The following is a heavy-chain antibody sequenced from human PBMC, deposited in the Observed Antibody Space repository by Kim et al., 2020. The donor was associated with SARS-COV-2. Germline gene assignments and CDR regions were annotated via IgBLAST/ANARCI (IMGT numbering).Heavy chain of an antibody. CDR2: T. J-gene: IGHJ4*02. V-gene: IGHV1-18*01. CDR3: ARGQNWNQLDY. Sequence: TNYAQKLQGRVTMTTDTSTSTAYMELRGLRSDDTAVYYCARGQNWNQLDYWGQGTLVTVSS. D-gene: IGHD1-1*01.